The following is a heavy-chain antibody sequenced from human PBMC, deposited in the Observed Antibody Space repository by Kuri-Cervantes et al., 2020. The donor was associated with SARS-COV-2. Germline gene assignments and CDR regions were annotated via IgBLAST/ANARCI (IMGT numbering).Heavy chain of an antibody. CDR1: GYTFPTYW. CDR2: IYPGDSDT. D-gene: IGHD3-22*01. Sequence: KVSCKGSGYTFPTYWISWVRRMPGKGLEWMGVIYPGDSDTRYSPSFQGQVTLSSDRSISTAYLRWSSLKASDTAIYYCARHFRHKDWLIPEVSTYFDSWGQGTLVTVSS. CDR3: ARHFRHKDWLIPEVSTYFDS. J-gene: IGHJ4*02. V-gene: IGHV5-51*01.